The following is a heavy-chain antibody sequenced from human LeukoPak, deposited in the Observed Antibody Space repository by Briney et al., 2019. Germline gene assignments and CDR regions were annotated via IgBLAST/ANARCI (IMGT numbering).Heavy chain of an antibody. Sequence: GGSLRLSCAASGFTFSSYGMHWVRQAPGKGLEWVAFIQYDGSKKYYADSVKGRFTVSRDNSKKTLYQQMNSLRAEDTAVYYCAKDRQQLVVNYYYYMDVWGKGTTVTVSS. CDR3: AKDRQQLVVNYYYYMDV. CDR1: GFTFSSYG. V-gene: IGHV3-30*02. D-gene: IGHD6-13*01. J-gene: IGHJ6*03. CDR2: IQYDGSKK.